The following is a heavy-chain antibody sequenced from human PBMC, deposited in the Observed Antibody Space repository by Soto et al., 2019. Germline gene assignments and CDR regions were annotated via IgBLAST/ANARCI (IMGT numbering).Heavy chain of an antibody. CDR1: GFTFSSYG. Sequence: PGGSLRLSCAASGFTFSSYGMHWVRQAPGKGLEWVAVISYDGSNKYYADSVKGRFTISRDNSKNTLYLQMNSLRAEDTAVYYCAKDRLRYCSSTSCYVFGYWGQGTLVTVSS. J-gene: IGHJ4*02. D-gene: IGHD2-2*01. V-gene: IGHV3-30*18. CDR3: AKDRLRYCSSTSCYVFGY. CDR2: ISYDGSNK.